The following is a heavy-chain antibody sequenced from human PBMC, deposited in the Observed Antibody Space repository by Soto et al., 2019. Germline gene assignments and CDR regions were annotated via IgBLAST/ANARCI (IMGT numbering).Heavy chain of an antibody. Sequence: GASVKVSCKASGGTFSSYAISWVRQAPGQGLEWMGGIIPIFGTANYAQKFQGRVTMTTDTSTSTAYMELRSLRSDDTAVYYCARDSSGWPLYWGQGTLVTVSS. D-gene: IGHD6-19*01. J-gene: IGHJ4*02. CDR1: GGTFSSYA. V-gene: IGHV1-69*05. CDR2: IIPIFGTA. CDR3: ARDSSGWPLY.